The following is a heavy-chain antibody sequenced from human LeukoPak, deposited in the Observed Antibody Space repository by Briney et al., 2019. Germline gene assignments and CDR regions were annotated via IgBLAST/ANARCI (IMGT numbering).Heavy chain of an antibody. Sequence: PGGSLRLSCAASGFTFSNYAMSGVRQAPGKGLEWVSGISGSGGSTYYADSVGRFSISRDHSKNTLYLQMTSLRAEDTAVYYCGKEGRGMGAATIDYWGQGTLVTVSS. J-gene: IGHJ4*02. D-gene: IGHD1-26*01. V-gene: IGHV3-23*01. CDR3: GKEGRGMGAATIDY. CDR2: ISGSGGST. CDR1: GFTFSNYA.